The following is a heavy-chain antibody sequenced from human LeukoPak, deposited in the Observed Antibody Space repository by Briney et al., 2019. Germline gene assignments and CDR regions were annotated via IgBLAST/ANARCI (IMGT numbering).Heavy chain of an antibody. J-gene: IGHJ5*02. D-gene: IGHD2-2*01. Sequence: GASVKVSCKASGYTFTGYYMHWVRQAPGQGLEWMGRINPNSGGTNYAQKFQGRVTMTRDTSISTAYMELSRLRSDDTAVYYCAREEYCSSTSCLEGDNWFDPWGQGTLVTVSS. CDR1: GYTFTGYY. CDR3: AREEYCSSTSCLEGDNWFDP. CDR2: INPNSGGT. V-gene: IGHV1-2*06.